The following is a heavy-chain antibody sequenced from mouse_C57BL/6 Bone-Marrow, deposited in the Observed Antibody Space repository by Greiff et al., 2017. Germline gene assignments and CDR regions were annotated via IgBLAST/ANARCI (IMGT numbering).Heavy chain of an antibody. D-gene: IGHD2-2*01. CDR3: ARKGGYGRLLMDY. CDR2: IHPNSGST. Sequence: QVQLQQSGAELVKPGASVKLSCKASGYTFTSYWMHWVKQRPGQGLEWIGMIHPNSGSTNYNEKFKSKATLTVDKSSSTAYMQLSSLTSEDSAVYYCARKGGYGRLLMDYWGQGTSVTVSS. CDR1: GYTFTSYW. J-gene: IGHJ4*01. V-gene: IGHV1-64*01.